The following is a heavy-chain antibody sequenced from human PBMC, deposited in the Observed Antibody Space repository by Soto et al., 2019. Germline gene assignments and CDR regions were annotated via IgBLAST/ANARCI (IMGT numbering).Heavy chain of an antibody. CDR2: IKSKTDGGTT. D-gene: IGHD1-26*01. CDR1: GFTFSNYA. Sequence: AGGSLRLSCAVSGFTFSNYAMSWVRQAPGKGLEWVGRIKSKTDGGTTDYAAPVKGRFTISRDDSKNTLYLQMNSLKTEDTAVYYCTALLGYGMDVWGQGTTVTVSS. J-gene: IGHJ6*02. CDR3: TALLGYGMDV. V-gene: IGHV3-15*01.